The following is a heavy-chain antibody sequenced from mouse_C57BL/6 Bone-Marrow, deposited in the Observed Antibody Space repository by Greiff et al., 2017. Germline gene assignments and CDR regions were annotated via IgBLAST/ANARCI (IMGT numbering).Heavy chain of an antibody. V-gene: IGHV2-2*01. Sequence: IWSGGRTDYNAAFISRLSISKDNSKSQVFFKMNSLQADETAIYYCARKAYYHYAMDYWGQGTSVTVSS. CDR2: IWSGGRT. J-gene: IGHJ4*01. D-gene: IGHD2-10*01. CDR3: ARKAYYHYAMDY.